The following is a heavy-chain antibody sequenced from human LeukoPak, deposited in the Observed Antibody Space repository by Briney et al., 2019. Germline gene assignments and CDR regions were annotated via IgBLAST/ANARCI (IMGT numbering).Heavy chain of an antibody. D-gene: IGHD1-14*01. CDR1: GGSISSYY. Sequence: SETLSLTCTVSGGSISSYYWSWIRQPPGKGLEWIGYIYYSGSTNYNPSLKSRVTISVDTSKSQFSLKLSSVTAADTAVYYCARNLPGDAFDIWGQGTMVTVSS. CDR3: ARNLPGDAFDI. J-gene: IGHJ3*02. V-gene: IGHV4-59*01. CDR2: IYYSGST.